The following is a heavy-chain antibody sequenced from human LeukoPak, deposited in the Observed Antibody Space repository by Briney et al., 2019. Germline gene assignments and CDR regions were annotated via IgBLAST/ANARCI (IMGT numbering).Heavy chain of an antibody. V-gene: IGHV4-4*02. D-gene: IGHD3-9*01. Sequence: SETLSLTCAVSGGSISSSNWWSWVRQPPGKGLEWIGEIYHSGSTNYNPSLKSRVTISVDKSKNQFSLKLSSVTAADTAVYYCARSVLRYFDWLLYGAFDIWGQGTMVTVSS. J-gene: IGHJ3*02. CDR2: IYHSGST. CDR3: ARSVLRYFDWLLYGAFDI. CDR1: GGSISSSNW.